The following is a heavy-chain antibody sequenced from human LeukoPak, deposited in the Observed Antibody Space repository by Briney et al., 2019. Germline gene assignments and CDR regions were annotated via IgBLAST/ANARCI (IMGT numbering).Heavy chain of an antibody. J-gene: IGHJ6*02. D-gene: IGHD5-18*01. CDR3: ARGVDTAMVNGMDV. CDR1: GGSISSHY. CDR2: IYYSGST. Sequence: SETLSLTCTVSGGSISSHYWSWIRQPPGKGLEWIGYIYYSGSTNYNPSLKSRVTISVDTSKNQFSLKLSSVTAADTAVYYCARGVDTAMVNGMDVWGQGTTVTVSS. V-gene: IGHV4-59*08.